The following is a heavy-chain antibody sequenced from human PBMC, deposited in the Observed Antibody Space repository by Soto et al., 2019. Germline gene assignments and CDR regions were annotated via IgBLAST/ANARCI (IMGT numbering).Heavy chain of an antibody. Sequence: SGGSLRLSCAASGFTFSSYSMNWVRQAPGKGLEWVSSISSSSSYIYYADSVKGRFTISRDNAKNSLYPQMNSLSAEDTAVYYGARSVDSRGYYYWGQGIMVTVYS. CDR1: GFTFSSYS. D-gene: IGHD3-22*01. CDR2: ISSSSSYI. CDR3: ARSVDSRGYYY. J-gene: IGHJ4*02. V-gene: IGHV3-21*01.